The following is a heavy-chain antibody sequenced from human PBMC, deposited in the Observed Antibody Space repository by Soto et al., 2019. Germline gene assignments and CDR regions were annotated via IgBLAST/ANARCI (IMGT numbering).Heavy chain of an antibody. V-gene: IGHV3-30-3*01. CDR2: ISYDGSNK. Sequence: PGGSLRLSCAASGFTFSSYAMHWVRQAPGKGLEWVAVISYDGSNKYYADSVKGRFTISRDNSKNTLYLQMNSLRAEDTAVYYCARDLNYGDYYYYGMDVWGQGTTVTVSS. J-gene: IGHJ6*02. CDR1: GFTFSSYA. CDR3: ARDLNYGDYYYYGMDV. D-gene: IGHD4-17*01.